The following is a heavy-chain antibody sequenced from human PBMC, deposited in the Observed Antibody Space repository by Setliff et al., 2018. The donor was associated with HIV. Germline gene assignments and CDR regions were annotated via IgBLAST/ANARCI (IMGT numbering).Heavy chain of an antibody. J-gene: IGHJ4*02. D-gene: IGHD5-12*01. CDR1: GYSFTGYY. CDR3: ARDNRTGYSGGWPLDY. CDR2: INPNSGGT. V-gene: IGHV1-2*02. Sequence: ASVKVSCKSSGYSFTGYYMHWVRQAPGQGLEWMGWINPNSGGTNYAQKFQGRVTMTRDTPYTTVYMEMKSLRSDDTAIYYCARDNRTGYSGGWPLDYWGQGTLVTVSS.